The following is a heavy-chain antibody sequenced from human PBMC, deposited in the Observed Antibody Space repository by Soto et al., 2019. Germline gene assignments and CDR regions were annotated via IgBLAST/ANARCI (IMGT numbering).Heavy chain of an antibody. CDR2: INAGNGNT. Sequence: ASVKVSCKASGNTFTSYAMPWVRQAPGQRLEWMGWINAGNGNTKYSQKFQGRVTITRDTSASTAYMELSSLRSEDTAVYYCASADILTGYLVYWGQGTLVTVSS. CDR1: GNTFTSYA. V-gene: IGHV1-3*01. D-gene: IGHD3-9*01. CDR3: ASADILTGYLVY. J-gene: IGHJ4*02.